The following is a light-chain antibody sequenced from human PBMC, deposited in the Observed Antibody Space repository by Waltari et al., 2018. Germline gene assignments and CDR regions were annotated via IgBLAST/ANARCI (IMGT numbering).Light chain of an antibody. V-gene: IGLV2-11*01. J-gene: IGLJ2*01. CDR3: CSYGGSYSFVV. Sequence: QSALTQPRSVSGSPGQSVTISCTGTSSDAGGYHYVSWYQQHPGKAPKLIIYDVTKRPSGVPDRFSGSKSGNTASLTISGLQAEDEADYYCCSYGGSYSFVVFGGGTKLTVL. CDR2: DVT. CDR1: SSDAGGYHY.